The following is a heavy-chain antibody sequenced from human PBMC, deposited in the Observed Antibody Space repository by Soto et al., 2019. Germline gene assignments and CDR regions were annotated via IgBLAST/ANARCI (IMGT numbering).Heavy chain of an antibody. V-gene: IGHV3-21*01. CDR2: SSSSRSHI. CDR3: ARDITSYYYDSSGYYHYFDY. Sequence: GGSLRPSCEASGLTFSGYTINWVRQAPGRGLEWVSSSSSSRSHIYYADSVKGRFTISRDNAKNSLYLQMNSLRAEDTAVYYCARDITSYYYDSSGYYHYFDYWGQGTLVTAPQ. CDR1: GLTFSGYT. D-gene: IGHD3-22*01. J-gene: IGHJ4*02.